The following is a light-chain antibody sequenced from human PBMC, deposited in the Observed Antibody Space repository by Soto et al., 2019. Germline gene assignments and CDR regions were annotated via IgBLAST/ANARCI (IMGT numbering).Light chain of an antibody. CDR2: EGS. CDR1: SSDVGSYNL. V-gene: IGLV2-23*01. J-gene: IGLJ3*02. Sequence: QSALTQPASVSGSPGQSITISCTGTSSDVGSYNLVSWYQQHPGKDPKLMIYEGSKRPSGVSNRFSGSKSGNTASLTISGLQDEDEADYYCCSYAGSSTWVFGGGTKLTVL. CDR3: CSYAGSSTWV.